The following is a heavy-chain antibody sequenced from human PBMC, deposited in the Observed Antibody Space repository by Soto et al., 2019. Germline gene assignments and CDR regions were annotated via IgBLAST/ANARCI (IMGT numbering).Heavy chain of an antibody. CDR2: ISSSSSTI. J-gene: IGHJ3*02. D-gene: IGHD5-18*01. Sequence: EVQLVESGGGLVQPGGSLRLSCAASGVTFSSYSMNWVRQAPGKGLEWVSYISSSSSTISYADSVKGRFTISRDNAKTSLYLQMNSLRDEDTVVYYCARDRGYSYGYRSAAFDIWGQGTMVTVSS. V-gene: IGHV3-48*02. CDR1: GVTFSSYS. CDR3: ARDRGYSYGYRSAAFDI.